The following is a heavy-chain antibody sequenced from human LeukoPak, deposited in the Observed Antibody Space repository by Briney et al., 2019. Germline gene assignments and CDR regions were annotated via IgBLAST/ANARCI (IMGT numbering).Heavy chain of an antibody. V-gene: IGHV4-59*01. J-gene: IGHJ4*02. Sequence: SETLSLTCTVSGGSISNYYWTWIRQPPGKGLEWIGYIYYNGNTNINPSLKSRVTISVDTSKNQFSLKLSSVTAADAAVYYCARDQGGLDYWGQGTLVTVSS. CDR2: IYYNGNT. CDR1: GGSISNYY. CDR3: ARDQGGLDY.